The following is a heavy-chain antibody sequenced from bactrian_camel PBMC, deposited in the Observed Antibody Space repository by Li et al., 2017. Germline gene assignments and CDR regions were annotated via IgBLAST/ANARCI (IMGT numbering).Heavy chain of an antibody. CDR1: GDTSCEHG. CDR2: IGSDLST. J-gene: IGHJ6*01. V-gene: IGHV3S53*01. Sequence: HVQLVESGGGSVQVGGSLRLTCAASGDTSCEHGMSWWRLAPGKERELAASIGSDLSTMYADSVKGRFTISADDAKNTLYLQMNSLKPDDTAMYYCAADSAALVQGAPEATDFGYWGQGTQVTVS. D-gene: IGHD2*01. CDR3: AADSAALVQGAPEATDFGY.